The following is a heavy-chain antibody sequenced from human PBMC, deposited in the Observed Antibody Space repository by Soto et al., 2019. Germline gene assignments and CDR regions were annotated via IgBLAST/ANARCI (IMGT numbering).Heavy chain of an antibody. J-gene: IGHJ4*02. V-gene: IGHV1-18*01. D-gene: IGHD7-27*01. CDR3: ARGVGPVPLTIDY. CDR2: ISAYNGNL. CDR1: GYTFTNYG. Sequence: QVQLVQSGAEVKKPGASVKVSCKASGYTFTNYGISWVRQAPGQGLEWRGWISAYNGNLNYAQNFQGRVTMTTDTATSTAYMELRNLRSDDTAVYFCARGVGPVPLTIDYWGQGTLVTVSS.